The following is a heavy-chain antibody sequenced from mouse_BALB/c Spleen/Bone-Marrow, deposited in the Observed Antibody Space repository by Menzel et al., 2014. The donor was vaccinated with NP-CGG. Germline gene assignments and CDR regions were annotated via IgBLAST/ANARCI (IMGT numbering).Heavy chain of an antibody. CDR2: INPYNGAT. D-gene: IGHD2-1*01. J-gene: IGHJ3*01. V-gene: IGHV1-31*01. Sequence: VQLQQSGPELVKPGASVKIPCKASGYSFTAYYIHWVKQSHVKSLEWIGRINPYNGATSYNQNFKDKASLTVDKSSSTAYMELHSLTSEDSAVYYCARKGNYGWFAYWGQGTLITVSA. CDR1: GYSFTAYY. CDR3: ARKGNYGWFAY.